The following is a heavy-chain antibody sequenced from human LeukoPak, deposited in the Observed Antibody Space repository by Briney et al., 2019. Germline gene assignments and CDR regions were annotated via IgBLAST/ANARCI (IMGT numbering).Heavy chain of an antibody. J-gene: IGHJ2*01. CDR3: ARAATRYCSGGSCYRYRTYWYFDL. CDR2: INHSGST. CDR1: GGSFSGYY. V-gene: IGHV4-34*01. D-gene: IGHD2-15*01. Sequence: ASETLSLTCAVYGGSFSGYYWSWIRQPPGKGLEWIGEINHSGSTNYNPSLKSRATISVDTSKNQFSLKLSSVTAADTAVYYCARAATRYCSGGSCYRYRTYWYFDLWGRGTLVTVSS.